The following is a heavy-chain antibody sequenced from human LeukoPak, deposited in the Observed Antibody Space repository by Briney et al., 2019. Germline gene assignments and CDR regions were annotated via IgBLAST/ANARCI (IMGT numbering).Heavy chain of an antibody. CDR3: ARVIIVGAYWWGYYFDY. D-gene: IGHD1-26*01. J-gene: IGHJ4*02. CDR1: GGSISSYY. CDR2: IYYSGST. V-gene: IGHV4-59*12. Sequence: SETLSLTCTVSGGSISSYYWSWIRQPPGKGLEWIGYIYYSGSTNYNPSLKSRVTISVDTSKNQFSLKLSSVTAADTAVYYCARVIIVGAYWWGYYFDYWGQGTLVTVSS.